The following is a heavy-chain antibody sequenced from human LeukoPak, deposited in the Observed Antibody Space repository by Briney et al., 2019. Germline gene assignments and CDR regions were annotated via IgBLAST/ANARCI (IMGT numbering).Heavy chain of an antibody. CDR3: AKGSYYDSSGSFYFDY. CDR2: ISGSGDNT. Sequence: GGSLRLSCAASGFTFSSYAMSWVRQAPGKGLEYVSGISGSGDNTYYADSVKGRFTISRDNSKNTLYVQVNSLGTEDTAAYYCAKGSYYDSSGSFYFDYWGQGTLVTVSS. V-gene: IGHV3-23*01. D-gene: IGHD3-22*01. J-gene: IGHJ4*02. CDR1: GFTFSSYA.